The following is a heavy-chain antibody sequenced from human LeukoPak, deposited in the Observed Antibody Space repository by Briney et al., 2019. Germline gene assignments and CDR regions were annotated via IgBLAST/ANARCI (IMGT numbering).Heavy chain of an antibody. CDR2: INPNSGGT. Sequence: ASVKVSCKASGYTFTNYYIHWVRQAPGQGLEWMGWINPNSGGTNYAQKFQGRVTMTRDTSISTAYMELSRLRSDDTAVYYCARRSVSASVHYFDYWGQGTLVTVSS. CDR1: GYTFTNYY. CDR3: ARRSVSASVHYFDY. V-gene: IGHV1-2*02. J-gene: IGHJ4*02. D-gene: IGHD6-6*01.